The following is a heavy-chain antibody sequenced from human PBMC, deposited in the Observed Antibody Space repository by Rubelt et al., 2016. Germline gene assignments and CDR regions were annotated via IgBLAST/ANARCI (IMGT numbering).Heavy chain of an antibody. CDR2: ISSDGSNT. J-gene: IGHJ4*02. CDR3: AGDFCSTTSCRYDY. V-gene: IGHV3-30*04. D-gene: IGHD2-2*01. Sequence: VQLVESGGGLVQPGGSLRLSCAASGFTFSSYAMNWVRQAPGKGLEWVSIISSDGSNTYYADSVRGRFTISRDNAMHALSLRNKSLTAEDTAIYYCAGDFCSTTSCRYDYWGQGTLVTVSS. CDR1: GFTFSSYA.